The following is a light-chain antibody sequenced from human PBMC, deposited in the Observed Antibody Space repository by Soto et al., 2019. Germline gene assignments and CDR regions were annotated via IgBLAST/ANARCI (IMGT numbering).Light chain of an antibody. J-gene: IGKJ2*01. CDR2: GAS. CDR3: QQFGNSPYT. Sequence: EIVMTQSPATLSVSPGERATLSCRASQSVSSNLAWYQQKPGQAPRLLIYGASTRATGIPARFSGSGSGTEFTLTISRLEPEDFAVYYCQQFGNSPYTFGQGTKLDIK. V-gene: IGKV3-15*01. CDR1: QSVSSN.